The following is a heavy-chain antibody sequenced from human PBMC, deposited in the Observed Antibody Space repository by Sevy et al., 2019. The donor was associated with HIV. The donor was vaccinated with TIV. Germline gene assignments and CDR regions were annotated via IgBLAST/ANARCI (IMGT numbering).Heavy chain of an antibody. CDR3: AGARCSGGSCSAILRYFDY. D-gene: IGHD2-15*01. Sequence: LGGSLRLSCAASGFTFGDSYMSWIRQAPGKGLEWVSHISSGGATIYYADSVKGRFTISRDNARNSLYLQMNSLRAEDTAIYYCAGARCSGGSCSAILRYFDYWGQGTLVTVSS. CDR1: GFTFGDSY. V-gene: IGHV3-11*01. J-gene: IGHJ4*02. CDR2: ISSGGATI.